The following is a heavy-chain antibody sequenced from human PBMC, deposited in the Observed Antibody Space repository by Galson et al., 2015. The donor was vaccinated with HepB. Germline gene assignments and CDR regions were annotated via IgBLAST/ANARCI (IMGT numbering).Heavy chain of an antibody. V-gene: IGHV3-48*01. D-gene: IGHD5-12*01. CDR3: ASLGYSGYDWGLADY. CDR1: GFTFSSYS. Sequence: SLRLSCAASGFTFSSYSMNWVRQAPGKGLEWVSYISSSSSTIYYADSVKGRFTISRDNAKNSLYLQMNSLRAEDTAVYYCASLGYSGYDWGLADYWGQGTLVTVSS. J-gene: IGHJ4*02. CDR2: ISSSSSTI.